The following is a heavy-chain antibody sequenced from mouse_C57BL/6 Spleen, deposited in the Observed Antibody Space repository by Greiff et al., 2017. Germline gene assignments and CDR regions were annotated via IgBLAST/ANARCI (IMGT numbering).Heavy chain of an antibody. CDR3: ARDYYGSRAYFDV. J-gene: IGHJ1*03. CDR1: GYAFSSYW. V-gene: IGHV1-80*01. D-gene: IGHD1-1*01. Sequence: VQLQQSGAELVKPGASVQISCKASGYAFSSYWMNWVKQRPGKGLEWIGQIYPGDGDTNYNGKFKGKATLTADKSSSTAYMQLSRLTSEDSAVYFCARDYYGSRAYFDVWGTGTTVTVSS. CDR2: IYPGDGDT.